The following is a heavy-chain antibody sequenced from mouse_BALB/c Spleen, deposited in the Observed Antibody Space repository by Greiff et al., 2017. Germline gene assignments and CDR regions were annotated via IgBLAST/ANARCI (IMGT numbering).Heavy chain of an antibody. J-gene: IGHJ2*01. CDR3: ARRGSSLYFDY. D-gene: IGHD1-1*01. Sequence: QVQLQQSGAELMKPGASVKISCKATGYTFSSYWIEWVKQRPGHGLEWIGEILPGSGSTNYNEKFKGKATFTADTSSNTAYMQLSSLTSEDSAVYYCARRGSSLYFDYWGQGTTLTVSS. V-gene: IGHV1-9*01. CDR2: ILPGSGST. CDR1: GYTFSSYW.